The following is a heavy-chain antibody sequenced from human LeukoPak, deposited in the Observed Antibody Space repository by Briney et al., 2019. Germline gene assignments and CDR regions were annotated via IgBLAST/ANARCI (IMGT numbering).Heavy chain of an antibody. CDR2: IIPIFGTA. CDR3: AAPVLTGYYYYGMDV. D-gene: IGHD3-9*01. CDR1: GGTFSSYA. Sequence: ASVKVSCKASGGTFSSYAISWVRQAPGQGPEWMGGIIPIFGTANYAQKFQGRVTITADKSTSTAYMELSSLRSEDTAVYYCAAPVLTGYYYYGMDVWGKGTTVTVSS. J-gene: IGHJ6*04. V-gene: IGHV1-69*06.